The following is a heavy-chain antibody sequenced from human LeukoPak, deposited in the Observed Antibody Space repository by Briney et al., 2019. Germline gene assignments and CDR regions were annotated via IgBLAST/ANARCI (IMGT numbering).Heavy chain of an antibody. CDR2: IYYSGST. J-gene: IGHJ6*02. CDR1: GGSISSGDYY. D-gene: IGHD2/OR15-2a*01. Sequence: PSQTLSLTCTVSGGSISSGDYYWSWIRQPPGKGLEWIGYIYYSGSTYYNPSLKSRVTISVDTSKNQFSLKLSSVTAADTAVYYCASMSRYYYYYGMDVWGQGTTVTVSS. CDR3: ASMSRYYYYYGMDV. V-gene: IGHV4-30-4*08.